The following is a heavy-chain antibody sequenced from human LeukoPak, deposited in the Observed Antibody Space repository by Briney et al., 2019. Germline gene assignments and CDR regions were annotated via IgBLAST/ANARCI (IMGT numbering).Heavy chain of an antibody. CDR2: INHSGST. CDR3: AIHIVVVPAAKEKNWFDP. Sequence: SETLSLTCAVYGGSFSGYYWSWIRQPPGKGLEWIGEINHSGSTNYNPSLKSRVTISVDTSKNQFSLKLSSVTAADTAVYYCAIHIVVVPAAKEKNWFDPWGQGTLVTVSS. D-gene: IGHD2-2*01. J-gene: IGHJ5*02. V-gene: IGHV4-34*01. CDR1: GGSFSGYY.